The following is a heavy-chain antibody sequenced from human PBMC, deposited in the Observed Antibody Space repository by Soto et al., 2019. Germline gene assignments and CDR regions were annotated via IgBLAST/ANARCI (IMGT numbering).Heavy chain of an antibody. CDR1: GGSISTYY. Sequence: SETLSLTCAVSGGSISTYYWSWIRQPPGKGLEWIGYIYYSGTTNYNPSLKARVTISIDTSKNQFSLKLSSVTAADTAVYYCARDSVAARTFDYWGQGTLVTVSS. J-gene: IGHJ4*02. CDR2: IYYSGTT. D-gene: IGHD6-6*01. CDR3: ARDSVAARTFDY. V-gene: IGHV4-59*12.